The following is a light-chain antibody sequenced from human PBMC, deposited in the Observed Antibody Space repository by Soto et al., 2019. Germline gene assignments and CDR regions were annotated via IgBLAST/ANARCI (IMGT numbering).Light chain of an antibody. CDR1: HSVRVN. V-gene: IGKV3-15*01. J-gene: IGKJ2*01. CDR2: GAS. CDR3: QKYTNWPPMFT. Sequence: IVMTQSPATLSVSPGERATLSCRSSHSVRVNLAWYQQKPGQAPRLLIYGASTRATDIPARFSGSGSGTEFTLTITGLQSKDLGIYYCQKYTNWPPMFTFGQRTKLEIK.